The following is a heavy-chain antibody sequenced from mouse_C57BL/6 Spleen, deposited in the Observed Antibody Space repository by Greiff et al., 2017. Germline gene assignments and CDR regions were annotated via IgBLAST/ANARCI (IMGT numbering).Heavy chain of an antibody. J-gene: IGHJ1*03. CDR2: IHPSDSDT. Sequence: QVQLQQPGAELVKPGASVKVSCKASGYTFTSYWMHWVKQRPGQGLEWIGRIHPSDSDTNYNQKFKGKATLTVDKSSSTAYMQLSSLTSEDSAVYYCATGRAQATSYWYFDVWGTGTTVTVSS. CDR1: GYTFTSYW. D-gene: IGHD3-2*02. V-gene: IGHV1-74*01. CDR3: ATGRAQATSYWYFDV.